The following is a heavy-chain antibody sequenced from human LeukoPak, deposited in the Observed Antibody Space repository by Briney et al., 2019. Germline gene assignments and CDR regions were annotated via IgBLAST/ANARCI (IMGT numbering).Heavy chain of an antibody. CDR2: IYPGDSDN. Sequence: GESLKISCKGSGYSFTNYWIGWVRQMPGKGLEWMGIIYPGDSDNRYSPSFQGQVTISADKSIGTASLQWSSLKASETAMYYCARLFLLWAAPPRGCLDLWGRGTLVTVSS. V-gene: IGHV5-51*01. CDR3: ARLFLLWAAPPRGCLDL. CDR1: GYSFTNYW. J-gene: IGHJ2*01. D-gene: IGHD2-21*01.